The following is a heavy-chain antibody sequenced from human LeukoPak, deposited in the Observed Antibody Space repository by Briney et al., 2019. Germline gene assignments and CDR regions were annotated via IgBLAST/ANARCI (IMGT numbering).Heavy chain of an antibody. V-gene: IGHV3-30*02. CDR1: GFTFRSYG. Sequence: GGSLRLSCAASGFTFRSYGMHLVRQAPGKGPEWVAFIRYDGSIQYYADSMKGRFSISRDNSNNTLYLQMNSLRAEDTAVYFCAKGYGESHFDSWGQGTLVTVSS. J-gene: IGHJ4*02. CDR2: IRYDGSIQ. CDR3: AKGYGESHFDS. D-gene: IGHD5-18*01.